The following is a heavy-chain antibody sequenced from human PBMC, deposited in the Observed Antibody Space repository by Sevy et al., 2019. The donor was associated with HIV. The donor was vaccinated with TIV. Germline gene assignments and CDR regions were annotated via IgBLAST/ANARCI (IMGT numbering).Heavy chain of an antibody. CDR3: AKDGRDGYTIERTFDY. D-gene: IGHD2-2*02. J-gene: IGHJ4*02. CDR1: GFTFDDYA. V-gene: IGHV3-9*01. Sequence: GGSLRLSCAASGFTFDDYAMHWVRQAPGKGLEWVSGISWNSGSIGYADSVKGRFTISRDNAKNSLYLQMNSLRAEDTALYYCAKDGRDGYTIERTFDYWGQGTLVTVSS. CDR2: ISWNSGSI.